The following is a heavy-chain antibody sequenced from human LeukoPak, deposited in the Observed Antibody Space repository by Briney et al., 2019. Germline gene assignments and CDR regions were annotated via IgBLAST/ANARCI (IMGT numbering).Heavy chain of an antibody. CDR3: ARTEYHYCYMDV. CDR1: GYTFISCY. CDR2: INPSGGRT. V-gene: IGHV1-46*01. J-gene: IGHJ6*03. Sequence: GASVKVSCKACGYTFISCYIHWVRQAPGQGLEWMGIINPSGGRTGNAQKSQGRITMTSDKSTSTVYMDLSSLRFEDTAVYFCARTEYHYCYMDVWGKGTTVTVSS.